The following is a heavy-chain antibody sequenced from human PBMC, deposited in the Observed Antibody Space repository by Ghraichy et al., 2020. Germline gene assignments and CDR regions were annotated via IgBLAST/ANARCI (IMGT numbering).Heavy chain of an antibody. Sequence: GGSLRLSCAASGFTFSNYWMSWVRQAPGKGLEWVANINKDGSGKYYVDSVKGRCTISRDNAKNSLYLQMNSLRAEDTAVYFCVTLGQVGYYGSGSHYGYWGQGTLVTVSS. V-gene: IGHV3-7*03. CDR2: INKDGSGK. J-gene: IGHJ4*02. D-gene: IGHD3-10*01. CDR1: GFTFSNYW. CDR3: VTLGQVGYYGSGSHYGY.